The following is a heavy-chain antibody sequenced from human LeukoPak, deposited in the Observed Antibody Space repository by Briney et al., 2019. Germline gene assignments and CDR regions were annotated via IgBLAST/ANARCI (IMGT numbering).Heavy chain of an antibody. CDR1: GYTFTGYY. V-gene: IGHV1-2*02. D-gene: IGHD3-22*01. Sequence: ASVKVSCKASGYTFTGYYMHWVRQAPGQGLEWMGWINPNSGGTNYAQKFQGRVTMTRDTSISTAYMELSRLRSDDTAVYYCARVPRHYYDSSGSHYFDYWGQGTLVTVSS. J-gene: IGHJ4*02. CDR2: INPNSGGT. CDR3: ARVPRHYYDSSGSHYFDY.